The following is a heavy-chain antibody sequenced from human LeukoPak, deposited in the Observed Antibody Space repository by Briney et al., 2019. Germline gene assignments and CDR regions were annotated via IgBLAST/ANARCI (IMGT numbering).Heavy chain of an antibody. CDR2: IDTSGGTM. V-gene: IGHV3-48*01. D-gene: IGHD6-13*01. CDR3: ARDEGQHLVTWYFDL. J-gene: IGHJ2*01. Sequence: GGSLRLSCTASGFTLSSYAMNWVRQAPGKGLEWVSYIDTSGGTMYYADSVKGRFTISRDNAKDSLYLQMNSLRAADTAVYYCARDEGQHLVTWYFDLWGRGTLVTVSS. CDR1: GFTLSSYA.